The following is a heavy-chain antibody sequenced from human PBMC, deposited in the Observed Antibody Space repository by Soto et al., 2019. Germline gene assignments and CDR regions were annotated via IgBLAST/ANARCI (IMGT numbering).Heavy chain of an antibody. Sequence: QVQLVQSGAEVKKPGASVKVSCKASGYTVTNYAISWVRQAPGQGLEWMGWISAYNGNTNYAQKLQGRVTMTTDTSTSSASMELRSLRSDDTAVYYCARAWFGDFVYYFDYWGQGTLVTVSS. CDR2: ISAYNGNT. CDR3: ARAWFGDFVYYFDY. CDR1: GYTVTNYA. V-gene: IGHV1-18*01. J-gene: IGHJ4*02. D-gene: IGHD3-10*01.